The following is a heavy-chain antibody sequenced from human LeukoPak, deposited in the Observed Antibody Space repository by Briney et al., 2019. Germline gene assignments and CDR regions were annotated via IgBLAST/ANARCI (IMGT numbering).Heavy chain of an antibody. CDR1: GFTFSSYS. Sequence: GGSLRLSCAASGFTFSSYSMIWVRQAPGKGLEWVSSISSSRSYIYYADSVKGRFTISRDNAKNSLYLQMNSLRAEDTAVYYFYYYYGMDVWGQGTTVTVSS. CDR2: ISSSRSYI. J-gene: IGHJ6*02. CDR3: YYYYGMDV. V-gene: IGHV3-21*01.